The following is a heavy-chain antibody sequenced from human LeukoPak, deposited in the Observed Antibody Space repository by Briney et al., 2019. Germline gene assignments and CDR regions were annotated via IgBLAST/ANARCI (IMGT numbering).Heavy chain of an antibody. CDR2: IYYSGST. CDR3: ARALVTTFNAFDI. D-gene: IGHD2/OR15-2a*01. J-gene: IGHJ3*02. Sequence: PETLSLTCTVSGGSISSSSYYWGWIRQPPGKGLEWIGSIYYSGSTYYNPSLKSRVTISVDTSKNQFSLKLSSVTAADTAVYYCARALVTTFNAFDIWGQGTMVTVSS. CDR1: GGSISSSSYY. V-gene: IGHV4-39*07.